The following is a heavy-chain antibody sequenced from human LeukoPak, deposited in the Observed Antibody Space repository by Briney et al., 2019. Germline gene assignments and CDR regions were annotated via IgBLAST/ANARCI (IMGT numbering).Heavy chain of an antibody. CDR2: INPSGGST. Sequence: ASVKVSCKASGYTFTGYYMHWVRQAPGQGLEWMGIINPSGGSTSYAQKFQGRVTMTRDTSTSTVYMELSSLRSEDTAVYYCAKVRDRLCGGDCREMDYWGQGTLVTVSS. CDR1: GYTFTGYY. CDR3: AKVRDRLCGGDCREMDY. D-gene: IGHD2-21*02. V-gene: IGHV1-46*01. J-gene: IGHJ4*02.